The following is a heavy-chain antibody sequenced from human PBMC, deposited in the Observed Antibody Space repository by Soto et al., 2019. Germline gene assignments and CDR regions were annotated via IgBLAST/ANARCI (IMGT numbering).Heavy chain of an antibody. CDR1: GYMFTAYY. V-gene: IGHV1-2*04. D-gene: IGHD6-19*01. CDR2: IDPNSGGT. J-gene: IGHJ4*02. Sequence: QVQLVQSGAEVKKPGASVKVSCKASGYMFTAYYIYWVRQAPGQGLEWMGWIDPNSGGTNYAQKFQGWVTMTRDTSINTAYMELSRLKSDDTAIYYCARAAYSSGWYDYWGQGTLVTVSS. CDR3: ARAAYSSGWYDY.